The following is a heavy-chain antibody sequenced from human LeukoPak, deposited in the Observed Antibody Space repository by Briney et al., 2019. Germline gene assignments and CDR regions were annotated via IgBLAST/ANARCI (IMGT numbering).Heavy chain of an antibody. D-gene: IGHD6-6*01. V-gene: IGHV1-69*04. CDR1: GYTFTSYD. CDR2: IIPILGIA. Sequence: GASVKVSCKASGYTFTSYDINWVRQATGQGLEWMGRIIPILGIANYAQKFQGRVTITADKSTSTAYMELSSLRSEDTAVYYCARERYSSSSGFDPWGQGTLVTVSS. J-gene: IGHJ5*02. CDR3: ARERYSSSSGFDP.